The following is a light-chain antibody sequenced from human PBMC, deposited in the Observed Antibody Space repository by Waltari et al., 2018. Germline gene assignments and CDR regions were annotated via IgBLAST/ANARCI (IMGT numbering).Light chain of an antibody. Sequence: EIVLTQSLGTLSLSPGERATLACRASQSVSRALAWYQQKPGQAPRLLIYAASSRATGIPDRFSGSGSGTDFSLTISRLEPEDFAVYYCQHYVRLPVTFGQGTKVEIK. J-gene: IGKJ1*01. CDR1: QSVSRA. CDR2: AAS. V-gene: IGKV3-20*01. CDR3: QHYVRLPVT.